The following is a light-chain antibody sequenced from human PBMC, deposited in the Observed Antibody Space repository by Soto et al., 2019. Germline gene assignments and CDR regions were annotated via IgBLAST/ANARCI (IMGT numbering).Light chain of an antibody. V-gene: IGKV1-5*01. J-gene: IGKJ1*01. CDR1: QSISSW. CDR3: QQYNNWPPWT. Sequence: DIQMTQSPSTLSASVGDRAPITCRARQSISSWLAWYQQKPGKAPKLLIYDASSLESGVPSRFSGSGSGTEFTLTISSLQSEDFAVYYCQQYNNWPPWTFGQGTKVDIK. CDR2: DAS.